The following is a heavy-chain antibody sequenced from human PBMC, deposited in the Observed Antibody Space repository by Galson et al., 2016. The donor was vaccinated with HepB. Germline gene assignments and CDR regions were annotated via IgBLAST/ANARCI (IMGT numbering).Heavy chain of an antibody. CDR3: ARGPMAHYYGMDV. V-gene: IGHV1-46*01. D-gene: IGHD3-10*01. CDR1: GYTLTDYW. CDR2: INPGSGNR. Sequence: SVKVSCKASGYTLTDYWMHWVRQAPGQGLEWLAIINPGSGNRFHAQKTQGRISMTTDTSTGTVTLELISLTLEDTAVYFCARGPMAHYYGMDVWGQGTTVTVSS. J-gene: IGHJ6*02.